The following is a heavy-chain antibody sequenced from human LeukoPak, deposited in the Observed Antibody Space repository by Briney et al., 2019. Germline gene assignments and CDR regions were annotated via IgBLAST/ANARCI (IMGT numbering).Heavy chain of an antibody. Sequence: GGSLRLSCVVSGFSVSNNYIIWVRQAPGPGLERVSVIYGDGRTSHSASVRGRFTISRDNSKNTLYLQMMSLRAEDTAVYYCVRDRCSGGSCNLFDYWGQGTLVTVSS. J-gene: IGHJ4*02. CDR3: VRDRCSGGSCNLFDY. V-gene: IGHV3-66*02. CDR1: GFSVSNNY. CDR2: IYGDGRT. D-gene: IGHD2-15*01.